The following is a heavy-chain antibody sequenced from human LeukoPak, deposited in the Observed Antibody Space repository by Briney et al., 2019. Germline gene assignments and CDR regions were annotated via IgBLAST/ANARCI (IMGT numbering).Heavy chain of an antibody. J-gene: IGHJ6*02. CDR1: GGTFSSYA. Sequence: AASVTVSCKASGGTFSSYAISWVRQAPGQGLEWMGGIIPIFGTANYAQKFQGRVTITADESTSTAYMELSSLRSEDTAVYYCARLPLRSIAVGYYGMDVWGQGTTVTVSS. V-gene: IGHV1-69*13. CDR2: IIPIFGTA. CDR3: ARLPLRSIAVGYYGMDV. D-gene: IGHD6-6*01.